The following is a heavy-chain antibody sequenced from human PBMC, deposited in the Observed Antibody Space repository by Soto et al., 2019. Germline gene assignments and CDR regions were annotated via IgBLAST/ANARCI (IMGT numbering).Heavy chain of an antibody. J-gene: IGHJ4*02. D-gene: IGHD6-19*01. CDR1: GSSITSGDW. V-gene: IGHV4-4*02. CDR2: IHTSGVT. CDR3: ARTKQGSGWTFDY. Sequence: PSETLSLTCAVSGSSITSGDWWGWVRQPPGKGLEWIGEIHTSGVTNYSPSLKSRVSMSVDKSKNQFSLNLSSVTAADTAIFYCARTKQGSGWTFDYWSQGTLVTVSS.